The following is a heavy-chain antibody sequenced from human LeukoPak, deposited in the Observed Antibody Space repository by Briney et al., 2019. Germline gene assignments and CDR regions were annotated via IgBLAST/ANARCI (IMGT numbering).Heavy chain of an antibody. CDR2: ISYSGST. CDR1: GGSISSGDYY. V-gene: IGHV4-30-4*01. D-gene: IGHD3-10*01. J-gene: IGHJ4*02. CDR3: ARETHEPTLVRGVVDY. Sequence: PSETLSLTCTVSGGSISSGDYYWSWIRQPPGKGLEWIVYISYSGSTYYNPSLKSRVTISVDTSKNQFSLKLRSVTAADTAVYYCARETHEPTLVRGVVDYWGQGTLVTVSS.